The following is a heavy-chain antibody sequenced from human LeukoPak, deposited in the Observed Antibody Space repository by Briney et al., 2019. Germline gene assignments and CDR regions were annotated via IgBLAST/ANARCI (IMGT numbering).Heavy chain of an antibody. J-gene: IGHJ4*02. CDR3: ARGYYYGSGSYYRPSGYYFDY. Sequence: SETLSLTCAVYGGSFSGYYWSWVRQPPGKGLEWIGEINHSGSTKYNPSLKSRVTISVDTSKNQFSLKLSSVTAADTAVYYCARGYYYGSGSYYRPSGYYFDYWGQGTLVTVPS. CDR2: INHSGST. D-gene: IGHD3-10*01. V-gene: IGHV4-34*01. CDR1: GGSFSGYY.